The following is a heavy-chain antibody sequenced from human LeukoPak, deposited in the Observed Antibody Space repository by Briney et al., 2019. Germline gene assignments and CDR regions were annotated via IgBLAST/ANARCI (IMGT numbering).Heavy chain of an antibody. CDR2: MDPNSGNT. V-gene: IGHV1-8*01. D-gene: IGHD3-3*01. J-gene: IGHJ4*02. CDR1: GYTFISYD. CDR3: ARGIRKIFAVVISLVGFDY. Sequence: ASVKVSCKASGYTFISYDINWVRQATGQGLEWMGWMDPNSGNTGYAQKFQGRVTMTRNTSISTAYMELSSLRSEDTAVYYCARGIRKIFAVVISLVGFDYWGQGTLVTVSS.